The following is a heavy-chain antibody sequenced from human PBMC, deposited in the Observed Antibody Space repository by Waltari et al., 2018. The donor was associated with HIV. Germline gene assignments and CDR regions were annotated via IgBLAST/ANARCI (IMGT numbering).Heavy chain of an antibody. D-gene: IGHD5-18*01. V-gene: IGHV3-33*01. CDR1: GFTFKNFA. CDR3: ARDYNYAPDY. CDR2: IDYDGSKK. J-gene: IGHJ4*02. Sequence: QVQLVESGGGVVQPGRSLRLSCAASGFTFKNFAMNWVRQAPGKGREWVGNIDYDGSKKVYGDSVRGRFTISRDNSKQKLDLQMNSLRVEDTALYYCARDYNYAPDYWGQGTLVVVSS.